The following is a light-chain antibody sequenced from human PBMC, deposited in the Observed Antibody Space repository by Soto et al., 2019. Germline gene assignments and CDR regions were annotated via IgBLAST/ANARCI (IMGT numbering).Light chain of an antibody. CDR2: GAY. V-gene: IGKV3-20*01. Sequence: EIVLTQSPGTLSLSPGEKATLSCRASQSVSSSYLAWYQQKPGQAPRLLIYGAYSRATGIPDRFMGSGSGTDFTLIISRLEPEDFAVYYCQQYGSSSLTFGGGTKVEIK. J-gene: IGKJ4*01. CDR1: QSVSSSY. CDR3: QQYGSSSLT.